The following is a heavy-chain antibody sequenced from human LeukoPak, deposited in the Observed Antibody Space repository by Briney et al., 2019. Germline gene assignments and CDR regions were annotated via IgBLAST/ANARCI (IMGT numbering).Heavy chain of an antibody. V-gene: IGHV3-7*01. Sequence: GGSLRLSCVASGFTFPGIWMSWVRQAPGKGLEWVANINGHGSETYYVDSVKGRFTISRDNAKNSLYLQMNSLRLEDTAEYYCARSGAPRTVDAWGQGAMVIVSS. CDR3: ARSGAPRTVDA. CDR1: GFTFPGIW. J-gene: IGHJ5*02. CDR2: INGHGSET. D-gene: IGHD1-26*01.